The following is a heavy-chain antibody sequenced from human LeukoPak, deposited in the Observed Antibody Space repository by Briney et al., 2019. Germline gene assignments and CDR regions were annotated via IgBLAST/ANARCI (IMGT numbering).Heavy chain of an antibody. D-gene: IGHD1-7*01. CDR2: ISSSGGST. Sequence: SGGSLRLSCAASGFTFSSYAMSWVRQAPWKGLEWVSAISSSGGSTYYADSVKGRFTISRDNSKNTLFLQMNSLKAEDTAVYYCAKRDWNYHFDYWGQGTLVTVSS. J-gene: IGHJ4*02. CDR1: GFTFSSYA. CDR3: AKRDWNYHFDY. V-gene: IGHV3-23*01.